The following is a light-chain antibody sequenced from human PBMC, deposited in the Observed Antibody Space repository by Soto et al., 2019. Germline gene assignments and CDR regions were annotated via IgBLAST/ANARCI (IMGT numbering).Light chain of an antibody. J-gene: IGKJ1*01. V-gene: IGKV1-5*01. CDR3: RQYLSYS. Sequence: DIQMTQSPSTLSASVGDRVTIACRASQSISNWFAWHHQQPGTAHTPLLQHASERESGATSRFSGTGSGTELTITIRNPQPDDTATYHRRQYLSYSFGQGTKVDIK. CDR1: QSISNW. CDR2: HAS.